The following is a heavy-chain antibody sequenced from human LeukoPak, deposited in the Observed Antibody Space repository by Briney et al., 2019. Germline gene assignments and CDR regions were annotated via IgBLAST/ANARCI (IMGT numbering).Heavy chain of an antibody. CDR1: GFTFSNAW. V-gene: IGHV3-15*01. CDR2: IKSKTDGGTT. Sequence: GGSLRLSCAASGFTFSNAWMSWVRQAPGKGLEWVGRIKSKTDGGTTDYAAPVKGRFTISRDDSKNTLYLQMNSLKTEDTAAYYCTTGLGEPGSLYFDYWGQGTLVTVSS. D-gene: IGHD3-16*01. CDR3: TTGLGEPGSLYFDY. J-gene: IGHJ4*02.